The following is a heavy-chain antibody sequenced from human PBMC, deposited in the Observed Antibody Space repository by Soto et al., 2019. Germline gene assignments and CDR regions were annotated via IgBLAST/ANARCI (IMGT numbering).Heavy chain of an antibody. CDR2: IWYDGSNK. J-gene: IGHJ4*02. CDR1: GFSFSSYG. V-gene: IGHV3-33*01. Sequence: GASLKISCAASGFSFSSYGMHWVRQAPGKGLEWVALIWYDGSNKYYADSVKGRFTISRDNSKNTLFLQMNSLRAEDTAVYYCARDMYGSSSQIDNWGQGTLVTVSS. D-gene: IGHD6-6*01. CDR3: ARDMYGSSSQIDN.